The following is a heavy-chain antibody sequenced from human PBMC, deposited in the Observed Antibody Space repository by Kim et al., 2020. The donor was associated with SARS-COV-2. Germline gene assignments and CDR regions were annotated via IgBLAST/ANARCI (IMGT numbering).Heavy chain of an antibody. V-gene: IGHV4-34*01. CDR3: ARGTASDVNNWYPSHFDY. D-gene: IGHD1-1*01. Sequence: SETLSLTCAVYDESFSGFYWSWIRQPPGKGLEWIAEINHDGSANYNPSLKSRVTMSVDTSKNQFSLSLTSVTAADTAIYYCARGTASDVNNWYPSHFDYWGQGTLVTASS. J-gene: IGHJ4*02. CDR1: DESFSGFY. CDR2: INHDGSA.